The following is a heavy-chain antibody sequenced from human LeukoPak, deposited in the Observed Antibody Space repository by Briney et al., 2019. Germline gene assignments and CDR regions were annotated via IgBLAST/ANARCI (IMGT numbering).Heavy chain of an antibody. CDR2: IYTSGST. Sequence: SETLSLTCTVSDGSISSYYWSWIRQPAGKGLEWIGRIYTSGSTNYNPSLKSRVTMSVDTSKNQFSLKLSSVTAADTAVYYCARDPGLRFFNWFDPWGQGTLVTVSS. CDR1: DGSISSYY. CDR3: ARDPGLRFFNWFDP. D-gene: IGHD3-3*01. V-gene: IGHV4-4*07. J-gene: IGHJ5*02.